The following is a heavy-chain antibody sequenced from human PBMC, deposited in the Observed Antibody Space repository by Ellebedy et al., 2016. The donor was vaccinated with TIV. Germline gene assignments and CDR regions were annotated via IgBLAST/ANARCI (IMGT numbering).Heavy chain of an antibody. CDR3: ARRISGTYGDDAFDI. CDR2: IHTGGDT. Sequence: GESLKISCAASGFTVSYTYMNWVRQAPGKGLEWVSVIHTGGDTYYADSVKGRFTISRDSSKNTVFLQMNSLRAEDTAVYYCARRISGTYGDDAFDIWGQGTMVTVSS. CDR1: GFTVSYTY. J-gene: IGHJ3*02. V-gene: IGHV3-53*01. D-gene: IGHD1-20*01.